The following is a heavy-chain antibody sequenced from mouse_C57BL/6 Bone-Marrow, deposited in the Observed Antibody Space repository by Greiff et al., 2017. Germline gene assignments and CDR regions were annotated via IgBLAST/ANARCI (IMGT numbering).Heavy chain of an antibody. CDR3: ARNGYYYGTYWYFDV. CDR2: IWSGGNT. J-gene: IGHJ1*03. V-gene: IGHV2-2*01. D-gene: IGHD1-1*01. CDR1: GFSLTSYG. Sequence: VQVVESGPGLVQPSQSLSITCTVSGFSLTSYGVHWVRQSPGKGLEWLGVIWSGGNTDYNAAFISRLSISKDNSKSKVFFKMNSLQADDTAIYYCARNGYYYGTYWYFDVWGTGTTVTVSS.